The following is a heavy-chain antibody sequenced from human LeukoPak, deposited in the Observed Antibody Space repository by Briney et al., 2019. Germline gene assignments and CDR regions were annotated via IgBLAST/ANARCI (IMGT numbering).Heavy chain of an antibody. CDR2: INPNSGGT. CDR1: GYTFTGYY. D-gene: IGHD2-2*01. V-gene: IGHV1-2*02. J-gene: IGHJ5*02. CDR3: AREYIVVVPAAGFDP. Sequence: ASVKVSCKASGYTFTGYYMHWVRQAPGQGLEWMGWINPNSGGTNYAQKFQGRVTMTRDTSISTAYMELSRLRSDDTAVYYCAREYIVVVPAAGFDPWGQGTLVTVSS.